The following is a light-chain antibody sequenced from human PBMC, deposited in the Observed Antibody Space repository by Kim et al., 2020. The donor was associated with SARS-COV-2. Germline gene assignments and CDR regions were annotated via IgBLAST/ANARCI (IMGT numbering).Light chain of an antibody. CDR1: KLGDKY. J-gene: IGLJ3*02. V-gene: IGLV3-1*01. CDR2: QDT. CDR3: QAWDSGTAV. Sequence: GSPGQTASTTCSGDKLGDKYASWYQQKPSQSPVVVIYQDTKRPSGIPERFSGSSSGNTLTLTISGTQPMDESDYYCQAWDSGTAVFGGGTQLTVL.